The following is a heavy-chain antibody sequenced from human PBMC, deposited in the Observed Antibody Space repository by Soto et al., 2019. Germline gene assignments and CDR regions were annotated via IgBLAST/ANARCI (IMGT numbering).Heavy chain of an antibody. D-gene: IGHD3-3*01. V-gene: IGHV5-51*01. CDR2: IYPGDSNT. Sequence: EEQLVQSGAEVKKPGESLKISCKGSGYSFTSYWIGWVRQMPGKGLEWMGIIYPGDSNTRYSPSLQGQVTISVDKSISTAYLQWSSLKATDTAMYYCARHAYDFWSGHPNPRYYYGMDVWGQGTTVTVSS. J-gene: IGHJ6*02. CDR1: GYSFTSYW. CDR3: ARHAYDFWSGHPNPRYYYGMDV.